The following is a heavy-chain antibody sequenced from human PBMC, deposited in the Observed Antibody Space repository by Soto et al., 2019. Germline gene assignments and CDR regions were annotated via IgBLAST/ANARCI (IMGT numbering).Heavy chain of an antibody. Sequence: XGTLSLTCAVSGGFTSTNNWWCCVRQPPGKGLEGIGDDYHSGSTDYNPSLKSRVSISADKSKNQISFKLTSATAADTAVYYCARSPPSSYYGGSGTFDYWGQGTLVTSPQ. V-gene: IGHV4-4*02. CDR3: ARSPPSSYYGGSGTFDY. CDR1: GGFTSTNNW. J-gene: IGHJ4*02. CDR2: DYHSGST. D-gene: IGHD3-10*01.